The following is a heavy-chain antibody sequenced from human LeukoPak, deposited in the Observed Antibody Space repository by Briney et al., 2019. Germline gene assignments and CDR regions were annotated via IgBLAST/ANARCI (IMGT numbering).Heavy chain of an antibody. V-gene: IGHV3-7*01. D-gene: IGHD3-3*01. CDR3: ARDRYDFWSGYYTGHWFDP. Sequence: GGSLRLSCAASGFTFSSYWMSWVRQAPGKGLEWVANIKQDGSEEYYVDSVKGRFTISRDNAKNSLYLQMNSLRAEDTAVYYCARDRYDFWSGYYTGHWFDPWGQGTLVTVSS. J-gene: IGHJ5*02. CDR2: IKQDGSEE. CDR1: GFTFSSYW.